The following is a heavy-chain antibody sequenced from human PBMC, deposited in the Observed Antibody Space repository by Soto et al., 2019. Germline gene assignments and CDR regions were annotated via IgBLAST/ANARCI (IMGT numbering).Heavy chain of an antibody. CDR2: IVVGSGNT. Sequence: QMQLVQSGPEVKKPGTSVKVSCKASGFTFTSSAMQWVRQARGQRLEWIGWIVVGSGNTNYAQKFQERVTITRDMSTSTAYMELSSLRSEDTAVYYCAAGYLNLYGSGSTPNWFDPWGQGTLVTVSS. V-gene: IGHV1-58*02. CDR3: AAGYLNLYGSGSTPNWFDP. J-gene: IGHJ5*02. CDR1: GFTFTSSA. D-gene: IGHD3-10*01.